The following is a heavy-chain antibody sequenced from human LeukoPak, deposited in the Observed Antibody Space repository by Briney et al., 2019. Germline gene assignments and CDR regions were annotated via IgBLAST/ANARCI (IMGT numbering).Heavy chain of an antibody. J-gene: IGHJ4*02. D-gene: IGHD3-22*01. CDR3: ARDVPGLYYYDSSGYFL. Sequence: HPGGSLRLSCAASGFTVSSNYMSWVRQAPGKGLEWVSVIYSGGSTYYADSVKGRFTISRDNSKNTLYLQMNSLRAEDTAVYYCARDVPGLYYYDSSGYFLWGQGTLVTVSS. CDR2: IYSGGST. V-gene: IGHV3-66*01. CDR1: GFTVSSNY.